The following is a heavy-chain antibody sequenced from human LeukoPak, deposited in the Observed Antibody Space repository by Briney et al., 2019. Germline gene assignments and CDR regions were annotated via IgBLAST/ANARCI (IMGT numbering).Heavy chain of an antibody. Sequence: PGGSLRLSCATSEFTFSSDWMNWVRQAPGKGLEWVSSISGSSTYIYYAASVKGRFTISRDNAKNSLFLQMTSLRADDTAIYYCARAGELRYMDVWGRGTAVTVSS. V-gene: IGHV3-21*01. CDR1: EFTFSSDW. J-gene: IGHJ6*03. D-gene: IGHD3-16*01. CDR3: ARAGELRYMDV. CDR2: ISGSSTYI.